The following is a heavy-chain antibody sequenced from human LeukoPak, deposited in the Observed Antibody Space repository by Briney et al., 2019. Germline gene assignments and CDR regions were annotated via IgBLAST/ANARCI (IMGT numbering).Heavy chain of an antibody. CDR1: GGSISSYY. V-gene: IGHV4-4*09. J-gene: IGHJ6*03. Sequence: SETLSLTCTVSGGSISSYYWSWIRQPPGKGLEWIGYIYTSGSTNYNPSLKSRVTISVDTSKNQSSLKLSSVTAADTAVYYCARQTTVAINYYYYYYMDVWGKGTTVTVSS. D-gene: IGHD4-11*01. CDR2: IYTSGST. CDR3: ARQTTVAINYYYYYYMDV.